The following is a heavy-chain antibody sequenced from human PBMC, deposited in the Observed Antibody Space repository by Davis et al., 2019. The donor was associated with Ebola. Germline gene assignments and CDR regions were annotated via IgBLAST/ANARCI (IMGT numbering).Heavy chain of an antibody. CDR3: AVRFLEWLPADELYYYYGMDV. J-gene: IGHJ6*02. CDR2: IIPIFGTA. Sequence: AASVKVSCKASGGTFSSYAISWVRQAPGQGLEWMGGIIPIFGTANYAQKFQGRVTITADKSTSTAYMELSSLRSEDTAVYYCAVRFLEWLPADELYYYYGMDVWGQGTTVTVSS. D-gene: IGHD3-3*01. CDR1: GGTFSSYA. V-gene: IGHV1-69*06.